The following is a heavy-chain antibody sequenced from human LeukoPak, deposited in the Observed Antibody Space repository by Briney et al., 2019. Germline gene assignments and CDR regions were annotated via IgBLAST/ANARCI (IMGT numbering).Heavy chain of an antibody. CDR3: ARVRITMVRGVISAYYYYMDV. V-gene: IGHV1-8*01. CDR2: MNPNSGNT. Sequence: AASVKVSCKASGYTFTSYDINWVRQATGQGLEWMGWMNPNSGNTGYAQKFQGRVTMTRNTSISTAYMELSSPRSEDTAVYYCARVRITMVRGVISAYYYYMDVWGKGTTVTVSS. CDR1: GYTFTSYD. D-gene: IGHD3-10*01. J-gene: IGHJ6*03.